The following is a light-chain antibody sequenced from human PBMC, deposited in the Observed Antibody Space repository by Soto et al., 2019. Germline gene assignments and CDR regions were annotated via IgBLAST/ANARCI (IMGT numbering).Light chain of an antibody. CDR2: DAS. V-gene: IGKV1-5*01. CDR1: QSISSW. Sequence: DIQMTQSPSTLSASVGDRVTITCRASQSISSWLAWYQQKPGKAPKLLIYDASSLESGVPSRFSGSGSGTEFTLTISSLKPDDSATYYCQQYNSYPYTFGQGTKLEIK. J-gene: IGKJ2*01. CDR3: QQYNSYPYT.